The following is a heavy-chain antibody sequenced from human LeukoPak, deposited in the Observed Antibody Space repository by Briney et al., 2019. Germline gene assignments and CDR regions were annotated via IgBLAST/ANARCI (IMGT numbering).Heavy chain of an antibody. J-gene: IGHJ5*02. CDR1: GGTFSSYA. V-gene: IGHV1-69*05. Sequence: ASVKVSCKASGGTFSSYAISWVRQAPGQGLEWMGGIIPIFGTANYAQKFQGRVTITTDESTSTAYMELSSLRSEDTAVYYCARESGYYYDSSGYFNWFDPWGQGTLVTVSS. D-gene: IGHD3-22*01. CDR2: IIPIFGTA. CDR3: ARESGYYYDSSGYFNWFDP.